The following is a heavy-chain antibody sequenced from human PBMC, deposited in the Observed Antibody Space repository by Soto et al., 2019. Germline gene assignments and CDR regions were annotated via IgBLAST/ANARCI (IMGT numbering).Heavy chain of an antibody. J-gene: IGHJ4*02. V-gene: IGHV1-3*01. D-gene: IGHD6-13*01. Sequence: QVLLVQSGAEVKKPGASVQISCKASGYTFTTYDMHCVRPAPGQRLEWMESINANNGNPKYSQRFQGRDSYTRETYATKGYMDLSSLISEDTAVYYCVVSSGWWALHYWGQGTIVTVSS. CDR1: GYTFTTYD. CDR3: VVSSGWWALHY. CDR2: INANNGNP.